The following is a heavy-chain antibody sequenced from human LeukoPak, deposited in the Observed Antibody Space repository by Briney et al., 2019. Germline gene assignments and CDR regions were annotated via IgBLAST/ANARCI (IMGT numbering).Heavy chain of an antibody. CDR1: GDSISPYY. CDR3: SRGWGQWLIPDFDY. D-gene: IGHD6-19*01. J-gene: IGHJ4*02. CDR2: VSAGGTT. Sequence: SETLSLTCTVSGDSISPYYWSWIRQSAEKGLQWIGRVSAGGTTDYNPSLKSRVTMSVDTSKTQFSLKMTSVTAADTAVYYCSRGWGQWLIPDFDYWGQGLLVIVSS. V-gene: IGHV4-4*07.